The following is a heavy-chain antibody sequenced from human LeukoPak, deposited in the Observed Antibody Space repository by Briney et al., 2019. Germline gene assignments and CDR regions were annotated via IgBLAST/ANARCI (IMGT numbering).Heavy chain of an antibody. D-gene: IGHD6-6*01. CDR1: GFTFSSYN. CDR3: ARELVGWNYFYYYYMDV. Sequence: GGSLRLSCAASGFTFSSYNMNWVRQAPGKGLEWVSPISSSGSYIYYSDSVKGRFTISRDNAKNSLYLQMNSLRAEDTAVYFCARELVGWNYFYYYYMDVWGKGTTVTGSS. J-gene: IGHJ6*03. CDR2: ISSSGSYI. V-gene: IGHV3-21*01.